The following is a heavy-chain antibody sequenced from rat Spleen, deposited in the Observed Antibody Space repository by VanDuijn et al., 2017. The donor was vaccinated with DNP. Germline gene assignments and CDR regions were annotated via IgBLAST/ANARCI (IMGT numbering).Heavy chain of an antibody. CDR2: ISYSGTT. V-gene: IGHV3-1*01. CDR1: GYSITRNY. Sequence: EVQLQESGPGLVKPSQSLSLTCSFTGYSITRNYWGWIRKFPGNKMEWIGHISYSGTTSYHPSLKSRISITRDTSKNQFFLQLSSVTTEDTATYYCARWNIGTSTLDYWGQGVMVTVSS. J-gene: IGHJ2*01. D-gene: IGHD1-5*01. CDR3: ARWNIGTSTLDY.